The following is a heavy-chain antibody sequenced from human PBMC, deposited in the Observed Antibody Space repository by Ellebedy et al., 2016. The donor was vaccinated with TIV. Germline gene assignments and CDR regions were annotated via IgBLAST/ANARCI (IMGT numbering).Heavy chain of an antibody. CDR1: GFTFHNAW. CDR3: ITGIAVDFDY. J-gene: IGHJ4*02. D-gene: IGHD6-19*01. CDR2: IKSKTDGGTI. V-gene: IGHV3-15*01. Sequence: GESLKISCAASGFTFHNAWMSWVRQAPGKGLEWVGRIKSKTDGGTIDYAAPVKGRFTISRDDSKNTVYLQMNSLKTEDTAVYFCITGIAVDFDYWGQGTLVTVSS.